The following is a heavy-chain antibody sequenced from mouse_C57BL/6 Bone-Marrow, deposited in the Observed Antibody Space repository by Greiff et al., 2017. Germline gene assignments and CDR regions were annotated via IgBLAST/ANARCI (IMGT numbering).Heavy chain of an antibody. J-gene: IGHJ2*01. D-gene: IGHD1-1*01. CDR2: IYPGNSDT. CDR1: GYTFTSYW. Sequence: VQLQQSGTVLARPGASVKMSCKTSGYTFTSYWMHWVKQRPGQGLEWIGAIYPGNSDTSYNQKFKGKAKLTAVTSASTAYMELSSLTNEDSAVYYCTREDYYGSSYVSFDYWGQGTTLTVSS. CDR3: TREDYYGSSYVSFDY. V-gene: IGHV1-5*01.